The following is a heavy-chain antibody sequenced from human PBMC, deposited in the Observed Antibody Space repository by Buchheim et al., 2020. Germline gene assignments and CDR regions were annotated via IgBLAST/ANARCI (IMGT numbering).Heavy chain of an antibody. CDR2: ISSRTYT. CDR3: AREISSGFSGSWFDV. CDR1: GFTFMDYS. J-gene: IGHJ5*02. D-gene: IGHD3-22*01. Sequence: QVQLVESGGGLVKPGGSLTLSCTASGFTFMDYSMTWIRQAPGKGLELISYISSRTYTTYADSVKGRFTISRDNAKNSLFLQMNSLRAEDSALYFCAREISSGFSGSWFDVWGQGT. V-gene: IGHV3-11*05.